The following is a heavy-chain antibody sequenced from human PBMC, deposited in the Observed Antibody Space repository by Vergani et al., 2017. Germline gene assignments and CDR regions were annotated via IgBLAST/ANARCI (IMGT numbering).Heavy chain of an antibody. CDR2: IKQDGSEK. CDR3: ARDCTSGGCPDNYGMDV. CDR1: GFTFSTYA. V-gene: IGHV3-7*01. J-gene: IGHJ6*02. D-gene: IGHD2-8*01. Sequence: EVQLLESGGGLVQPGGSLRLSCAASGFTFSTYAMTWVRQAPGKGLEWVANIKQDGSEKYYVDSVKGRFTISRDNAKNSLYLQLRSLRAEDAAVYYCARDCTSGGCPDNYGMDVWGQGATVTVSS.